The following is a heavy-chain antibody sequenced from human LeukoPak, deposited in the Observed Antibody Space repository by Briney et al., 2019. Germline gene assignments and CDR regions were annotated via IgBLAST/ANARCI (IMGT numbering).Heavy chain of an antibody. D-gene: IGHD4-17*01. J-gene: IGHJ4*02. Sequence: ASVKVSCKASGGTFSSYAISWVRQAPGQGPEWMGGIIPIFGTANYAQKFQGRVTITADESTSTAYMELSSLRSEDTAVYYCARGLHDYGDRTYDYWGQGTLVTVSS. CDR2: IIPIFGTA. V-gene: IGHV1-69*13. CDR3: ARGLHDYGDRTYDY. CDR1: GGTFSSYA.